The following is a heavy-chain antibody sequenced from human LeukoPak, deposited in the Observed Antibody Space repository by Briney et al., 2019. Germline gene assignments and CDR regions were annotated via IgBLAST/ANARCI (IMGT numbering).Heavy chain of an antibody. Sequence: GASVKVSCKASGYTFTSYYMHWVRQAPGQGLEWMGWMNPNSGNTGYAQKFQGRVTMTRDTSISTAYMELSSLRSEDTAVYYCARGRTDYYDSNPSFPALGYWGQGTLVTVSS. J-gene: IGHJ4*02. CDR3: ARGRTDYYDSNPSFPALGY. CDR2: MNPNSGNT. D-gene: IGHD3-22*01. V-gene: IGHV1-8*02. CDR1: GYTFTSYY.